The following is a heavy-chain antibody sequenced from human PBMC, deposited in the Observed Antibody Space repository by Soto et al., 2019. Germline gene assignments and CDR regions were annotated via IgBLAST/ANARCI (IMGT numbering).Heavy chain of an antibody. V-gene: IGHV3-33*01. D-gene: IGHD3-10*01. CDR3: ARSMVRGVHNWFDP. J-gene: IGHJ5*02. CDR2: IWYDGSNK. Sequence: QVQLVESGGGVVQPGRSLRLSCAASGFTFSSYGMHWVRQAPGKGLEWVAVIWYDGSNKYYADSVKGRFTISRDNSKNTLYLQMNSLRAEDTAVYYCARSMVRGVHNWFDPWGQGTLVTVSS. CDR1: GFTFSSYG.